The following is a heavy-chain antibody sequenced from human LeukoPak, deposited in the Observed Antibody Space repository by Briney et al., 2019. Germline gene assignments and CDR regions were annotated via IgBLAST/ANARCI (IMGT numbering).Heavy chain of an antibody. J-gene: IGHJ4*02. D-gene: IGHD5-18*01. CDR2: ISSSSSTI. CDR1: GFTFSSYS. Sequence: GGSLRLSCAASGFTFSSYSMNWVRQAPGKGLEWVSYISSSSSTIYYADSVKGRFTISRDNAKTSLYLQMNSLRAEDTAVYYCARDLSGVAGYTYGRGIDYWGQGTLVTVSS. V-gene: IGHV3-48*04. CDR3: ARDLSGVAGYTYGRGIDY.